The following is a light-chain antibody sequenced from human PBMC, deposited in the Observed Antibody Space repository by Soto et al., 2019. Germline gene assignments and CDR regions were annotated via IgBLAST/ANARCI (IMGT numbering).Light chain of an antibody. CDR1: QSVSNDY. CDR2: SVS. Sequence: EMVLTQSPGTLSLSPGDRATLSCRASQSVSNDYLAWFQQKPGQTPRRLIYSVSSRATGIPDRFSGSGSGTDFTLTISRLEPEDFAMYYCLHHGSSLWTFGQGTKVDIK. CDR3: LHHGSSLWT. J-gene: IGKJ1*01. V-gene: IGKV3-20*01.